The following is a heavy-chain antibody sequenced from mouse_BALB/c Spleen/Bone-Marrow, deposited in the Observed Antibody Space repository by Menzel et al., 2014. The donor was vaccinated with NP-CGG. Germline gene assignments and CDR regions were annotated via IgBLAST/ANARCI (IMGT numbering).Heavy chain of an antibody. Sequence: EVKLMESGGGLVKPGGSLKLSCIASGFTFSDYYMYWVRQTPEKRLEWVATIADGGSYTYYPVSVKGSFTISRDNARNNLYLQMNSLKSEDTAMFYWLRGLYYYGSSSARFAYWGQGTLVTVSA. J-gene: IGHJ3*01. CDR1: GFTFSDYY. V-gene: IGHV5-4*02. CDR3: LRGLYYYGSSSARFAY. D-gene: IGHD1-1*01. CDR2: IADGGSYT.